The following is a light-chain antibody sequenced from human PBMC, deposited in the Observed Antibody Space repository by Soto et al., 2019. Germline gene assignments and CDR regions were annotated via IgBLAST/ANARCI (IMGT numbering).Light chain of an antibody. J-gene: IGKJ1*01. CDR3: QQYISFSWT. Sequence: DIPMTQSPSTLSASVGDRVTITCRASQSISSWLAWYQQKPGKAPRLLISDASILESGVPSRFSGSGSGTDFTLTISSLQPDDFATYYCQQYISFSWTFGQGTKVEIK. V-gene: IGKV1-5*01. CDR2: DAS. CDR1: QSISSW.